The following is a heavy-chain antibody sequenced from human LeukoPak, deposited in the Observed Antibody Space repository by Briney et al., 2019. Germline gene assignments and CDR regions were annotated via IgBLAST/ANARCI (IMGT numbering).Heavy chain of an antibody. V-gene: IGHV4-59*08. CDR3: ARHGGYSSPYLH. CDR1: GGPNSNYY. CDR2: IYYSGTT. J-gene: IGHJ1*01. D-gene: IGHD6-13*01. Sequence: PSETLSLICTFSGGPNSNYYWIWIRQPPGKGLECMGYIYYSGTTNYNPSLKSRVTISVDTSKNQFSLKLSSVTAADTAVYYCARHGGYSSPYLHWGQGTLVTVSS.